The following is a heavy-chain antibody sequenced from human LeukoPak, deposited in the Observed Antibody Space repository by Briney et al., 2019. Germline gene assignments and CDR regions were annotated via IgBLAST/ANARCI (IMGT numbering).Heavy chain of an antibody. D-gene: IGHD5-12*01. Sequence: PGGSLRLSCAASGFTFSSYSMNWVRQAPGKGLVWVSRIDTDGSSTIYADSVKGRFTISRDNAKNTLFLQMNSLRAEDTAVYYCTRGYVGIDYWGQGTLVTVSS. CDR1: GFTFSSYS. V-gene: IGHV3-74*01. J-gene: IGHJ4*02. CDR3: TRGYVGIDY. CDR2: IDTDGSST.